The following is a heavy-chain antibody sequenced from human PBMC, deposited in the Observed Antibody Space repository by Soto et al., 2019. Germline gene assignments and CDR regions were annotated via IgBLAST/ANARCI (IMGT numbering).Heavy chain of an antibody. CDR1: GGSIRSYN. Sequence: SEDLSLTYTVSGGSIRSYNWSRIGQPPGKGLEWIGYIYYSGSTNYNPSLKSRVTISVDTSKNQFSLKLSSVTAADMAVYYCASESGSSWMGGYFDYWGQGTLVTVS. V-gene: IGHV4-59*01. J-gene: IGHJ4*02. CDR3: ASESGSSWMGGYFDY. D-gene: IGHD6-13*01. CDR2: IYYSGST.